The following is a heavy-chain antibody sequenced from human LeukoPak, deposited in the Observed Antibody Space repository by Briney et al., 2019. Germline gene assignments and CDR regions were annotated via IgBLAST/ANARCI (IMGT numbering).Heavy chain of an antibody. CDR1: GGSFSGYY. Sequence: SETLSLTCAVYGGSFSGYYWGWIRQPPGKGLEWIGEINHSGSTNYNPSLKSRVTISVDTSKNQFPLKLSSVTAADTAVYYCARGVVRGVIRGNFNWFDPWGQGTLVTVSS. CDR3: ARGVVRGVIRGNFNWFDP. CDR2: INHSGST. V-gene: IGHV4-34*01. J-gene: IGHJ5*02. D-gene: IGHD3-10*01.